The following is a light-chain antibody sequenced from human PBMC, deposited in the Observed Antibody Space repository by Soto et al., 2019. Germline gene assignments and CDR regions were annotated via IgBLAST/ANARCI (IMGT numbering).Light chain of an antibody. CDR3: SSYTSSSPWV. CDR2: EVS. CDR1: SSDVGGYNY. J-gene: IGLJ3*02. Sequence: QSALTQPASVSGSPGQSITISCTGTSSDVGGYNYVSWYQQHPGKAPKLMIYEVSNRPSGVSNRFSGSKSGNTASLPISGLQAADEADYYCSSYTSSSPWVFGGWTPLTVL. V-gene: IGLV2-14*01.